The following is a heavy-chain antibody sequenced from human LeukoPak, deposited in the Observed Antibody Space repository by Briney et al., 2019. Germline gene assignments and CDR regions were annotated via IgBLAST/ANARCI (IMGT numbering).Heavy chain of an antibody. J-gene: IGHJ4*02. CDR3: VRLLAGCPGGSWRAHFDY. CDR2: IYYSGIT. CDR1: GGSISNDY. D-gene: IGHD2-8*02. V-gene: IGHV4-59*01. Sequence: SETLSLTCTVSGGSISNDYLSWIRQPPGKGLEWIGHIYYSGITNYNPSLKSRVTISVDTSKNQFSLKLNSVTAADTAVYHCVRLLAGCPGGSWRAHFDYWGQGTLATVSS.